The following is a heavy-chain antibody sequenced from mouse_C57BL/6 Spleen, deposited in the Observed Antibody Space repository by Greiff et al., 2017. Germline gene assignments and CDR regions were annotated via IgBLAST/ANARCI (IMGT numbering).Heavy chain of an antibody. D-gene: IGHD2-2*01. V-gene: IGHV1-7*01. Sequence: VQLQQSGAELAKPGASVKLSCKASGYTFTSYWMHWVKQRPGQGLEWIGYISPSSGYTKYNQKFKDKATLTADTSSSTAYMQLSSLTYEDSAVYYCAKSTMVTSYFDGWGQGTTLTVSS. CDR2: ISPSSGYT. J-gene: IGHJ2*01. CDR3: AKSTMVTSYFDG. CDR1: GYTFTSYW.